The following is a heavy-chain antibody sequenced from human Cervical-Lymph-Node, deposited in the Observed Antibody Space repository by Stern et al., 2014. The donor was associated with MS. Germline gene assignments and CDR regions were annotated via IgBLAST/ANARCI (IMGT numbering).Heavy chain of an antibody. CDR2: IIPIFGTA. Sequence: VQLLESGAEVKKPGSSVKVSCKASGGTFSSYAISWVRQAPGQGLEWMGGIIPIFGTANYAQKFQGRVTITADESTSTAYMELSSLRSEDTAVYYCARVPSYYYGMDVWGQGTTVTVSS. J-gene: IGHJ6*02. V-gene: IGHV1-69*01. CDR1: GGTFSSYA. CDR3: ARVPSYYYGMDV.